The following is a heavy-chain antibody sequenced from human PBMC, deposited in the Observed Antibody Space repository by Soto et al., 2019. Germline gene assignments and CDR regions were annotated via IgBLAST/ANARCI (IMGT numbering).Heavy chain of an antibody. CDR1: GGSVSSGSYY. V-gene: IGHV4-61*01. D-gene: IGHD3-22*01. Sequence: PSETLSLTCTVSGGSVSSGSYYWSWIRQPPGKGLEWIGYIYYSGSTNYNPSLKSRVTISVDTSKNQFSLKLSSVTAADTAVYYCARDTPSDYYDSSGYLDYGGQGTLVTVSS. CDR3: ARDTPSDYYDSSGYLDY. CDR2: IYYSGST. J-gene: IGHJ4*02.